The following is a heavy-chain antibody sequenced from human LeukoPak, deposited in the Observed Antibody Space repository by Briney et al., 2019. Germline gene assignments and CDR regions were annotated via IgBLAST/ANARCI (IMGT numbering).Heavy chain of an antibody. V-gene: IGHV3-15*01. CDR3: TTEEYYYGSGSSHS. J-gene: IGHJ4*02. CDR2: IKSNTNGGTT. D-gene: IGHD3-10*01. Sequence: PGGTLRLSCAASGFTISNAWVSWVRHPPRPGKELVGSIKSNTNGGTTDYAAPVKGRFTISRDDSKHTLYLQMNSLKTEATAVYYCTTEEYYYGSGSSHSWGQGKLVTVSS. CDR1: GFTISNAW.